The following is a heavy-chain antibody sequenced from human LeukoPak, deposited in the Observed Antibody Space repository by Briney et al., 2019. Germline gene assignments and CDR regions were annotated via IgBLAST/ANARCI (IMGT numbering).Heavy chain of an antibody. CDR2: IYYSGST. CDR3: AKKDGDF. Sequence: SETLSLTCTVSGGSISSSSYYWSWIRQPPGKGLEWIGYIYYSGSTNYSPSLKSRVTISVDTSRNQLSLKLTSLTAADTAVYYCAKKDGDFWGQGTLVSVSS. CDR1: GGSISSSSYY. V-gene: IGHV4-61*05. J-gene: IGHJ4*02.